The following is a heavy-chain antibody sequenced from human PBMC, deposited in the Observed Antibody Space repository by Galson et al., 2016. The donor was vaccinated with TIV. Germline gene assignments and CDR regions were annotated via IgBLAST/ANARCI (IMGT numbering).Heavy chain of an antibody. CDR1: GDSVSGNTAA. D-gene: IGHD1-7*01. J-gene: IGHJ6*02. CDR3: SRGNWNYGMGGAMDV. CDR2: TYYTSKWNT. V-gene: IGHV6-1*01. Sequence: CAISGDSVSGNTAAWNWVRQSPSRGFEWLGRTYYTSKWNTDYAVSVKGRIIISPDTSVNQVSLQLSSVIPDDTAVYYCSRGNWNYGMGGAMDVWSRGTTVTVSS.